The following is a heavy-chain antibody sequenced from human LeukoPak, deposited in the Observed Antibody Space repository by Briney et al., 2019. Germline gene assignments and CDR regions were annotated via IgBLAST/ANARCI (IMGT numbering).Heavy chain of an antibody. Sequence: GGSLRLSCAASGFTFSSYAMSRVRQAPGKGLEWVSAISGSGGSTYYADSVKGRFTISRDNSKNTLYLQMNSLRAEDTAVYYCAKGSEYGDYGFDYWGQGTLVTVSS. CDR2: ISGSGGST. CDR3: AKGSEYGDYGFDY. D-gene: IGHD4-17*01. CDR1: GFTFSSYA. J-gene: IGHJ4*02. V-gene: IGHV3-23*01.